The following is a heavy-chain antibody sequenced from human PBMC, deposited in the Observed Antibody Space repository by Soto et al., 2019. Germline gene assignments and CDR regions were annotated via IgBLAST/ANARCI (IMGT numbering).Heavy chain of an antibody. CDR1: GGSVSSGSYY. Sequence: SETLSLTCTVSGGSVSSGSYYWSWIRQPPGKGLECVGYIYYSGSTNYNPSLKSRVTISVDTSKNQFSLKLSSVTAADTAVYYCARWKLQVTTMRSYYYGMDVWGQGTTVTVSS. J-gene: IGHJ6*02. D-gene: IGHD4-17*01. CDR3: ARWKLQVTTMRSYYYGMDV. V-gene: IGHV4-61*01. CDR2: IYYSGST.